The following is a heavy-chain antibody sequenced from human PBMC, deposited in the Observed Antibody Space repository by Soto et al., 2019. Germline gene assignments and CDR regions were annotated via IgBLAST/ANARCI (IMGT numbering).Heavy chain of an antibody. Sequence: GASVKVSCKASGFTFTSSAVQWVRQARGQRLEWIGWIVVGSGNTNYAQKFQERVTITRDMSTSTAYMELSSLRSEDTAVYYCAADGLTTVTTIHYYYGMDVWGQGTTVTVSS. CDR3: AADGLTTVTTIHYYYGMDV. J-gene: IGHJ6*02. CDR2: IVVGSGNT. V-gene: IGHV1-58*01. D-gene: IGHD4-17*01. CDR1: GFTFTSSA.